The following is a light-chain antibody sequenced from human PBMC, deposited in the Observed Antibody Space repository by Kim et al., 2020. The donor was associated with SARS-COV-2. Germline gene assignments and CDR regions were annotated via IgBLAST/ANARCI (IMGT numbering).Light chain of an antibody. CDR1: PSVSASY. Sequence: LSPGARASLSCRASPSVSASYLAWYQQKPGQSPRLLIYGASSRATGIPDRFSGSGSGTDFTLTINRLEPEYIAVYYCQYYGTSLTFGPGTKVDIK. V-gene: IGKV3-20*01. J-gene: IGKJ3*01. CDR2: GAS. CDR3: QYYGTSLT.